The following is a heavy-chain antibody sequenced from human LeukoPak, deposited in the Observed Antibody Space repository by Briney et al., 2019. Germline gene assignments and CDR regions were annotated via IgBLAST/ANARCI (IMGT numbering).Heavy chain of an antibody. CDR3: ARDSRFDFWSGYLTY. J-gene: IGHJ4*02. CDR2: IYYSGST. D-gene: IGHD3-3*01. V-gene: IGHV4-59*01. CDR1: GGSISSYY. Sequence: SETLSLTCTVSGGSISSYYWSWLRQPPGKGLEWIGYIYYSGSTNYNPSLKSRVTISVDTSKNQFSLKLSSVTAADTAVYYCARDSRFDFWSGYLTYWGQGTLVTVSS.